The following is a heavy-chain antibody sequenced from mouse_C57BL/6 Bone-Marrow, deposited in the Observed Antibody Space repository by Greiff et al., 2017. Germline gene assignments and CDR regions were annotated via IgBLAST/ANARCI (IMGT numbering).Heavy chain of an antibody. CDR1: GYTFTDHT. CDR2: IYPRDGST. CDR3: AREAVLRPFAY. Sequence: VQLQQSDAELVKPGASVKISCTVSGYTFTDHTIHWMKQRPEQGLEWIGYIYPRDGSTKYNEKFKGNATLTADKSSSTAYMQLNSLTSEDSEVYFCAREAVLRPFAYWGQGNLVTVSA. D-gene: IGHD1-2*01. J-gene: IGHJ3*01. V-gene: IGHV1-78*01.